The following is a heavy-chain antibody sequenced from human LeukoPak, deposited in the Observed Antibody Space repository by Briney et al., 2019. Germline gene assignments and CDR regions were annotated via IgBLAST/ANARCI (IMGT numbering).Heavy chain of an antibody. CDR3: VRWDSRYFDF. Sequence: GGSLRLSRTASLFTFGDYAMGWVRPAPRKGLEWVGFIRSKAYGGTTEYAPSVKGIFTISGDDSKSIAYLQMDSLKSEDTAVYYCVRWDSRYFDFWGQGTLVTVSS. J-gene: IGHJ4*02. CDR1: LFTFGDYA. V-gene: IGHV3-49*04. CDR2: IRSKAYGGTT. D-gene: IGHD6-13*01.